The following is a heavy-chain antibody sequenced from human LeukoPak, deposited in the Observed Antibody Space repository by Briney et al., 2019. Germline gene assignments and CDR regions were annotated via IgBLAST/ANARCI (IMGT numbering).Heavy chain of an antibody. Sequence: PSETLSLTCTVSGDSISSSKYYWAWIRHAPGKGLEWIGIIFYSGTTYYSSSLKSRVTISVDTSKNQFSLKLSSVTAADTAVYYGASSMVRGVISPYAFDIWGQGTMVTVSS. D-gene: IGHD3-10*01. V-gene: IGHV4-39*07. J-gene: IGHJ3*02. CDR1: GDSISSSKYY. CDR2: IFYSGTT. CDR3: ASSMVRGVISPYAFDI.